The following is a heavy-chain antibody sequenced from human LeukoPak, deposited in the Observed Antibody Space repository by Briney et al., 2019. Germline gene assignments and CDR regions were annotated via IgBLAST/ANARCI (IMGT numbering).Heavy chain of an antibody. V-gene: IGHV1-69*13. CDR3: AALEHLAPLMVRGVHDIVNYYYYYGMDV. CDR2: IIPIFGTA. Sequence: ASVKVSCKASGGTFSSYAISWVRQAPGQGLEWMGGIIPIFGTANYAQKFQGRVTITADESTSTAYMELSSLRSEDTAVYCCAALEHLAPLMVRGVHDIVNYYYYYGMDVWGQGTTVTVSS. CDR1: GGTFSSYA. J-gene: IGHJ6*02. D-gene: IGHD3-10*01.